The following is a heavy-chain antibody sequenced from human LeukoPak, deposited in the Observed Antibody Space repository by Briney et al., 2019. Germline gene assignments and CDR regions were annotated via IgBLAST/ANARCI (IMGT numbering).Heavy chain of an antibody. CDR3: ARAKDCGSTTCPFDI. D-gene: IGHD2-2*01. V-gene: IGHV3-20*04. Sequence: GEALRLSCAASAFTFHDYGMSWVRQAPGKGLEWVSGINWNSGSTAYGDSVKGRFTISRDNGKNSLYLQMNRLRVEDTALYYCARAKDCGSTTCPFDIWGQGTMVTVSS. CDR2: INWNSGST. J-gene: IGHJ3*02. CDR1: AFTFHDYG.